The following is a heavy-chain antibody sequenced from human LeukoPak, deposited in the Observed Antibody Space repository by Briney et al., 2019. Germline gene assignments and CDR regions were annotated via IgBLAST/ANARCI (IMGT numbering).Heavy chain of an antibody. CDR3: ARGPGYCSGGSCYRIINYYGMDV. CDR2: INHSGST. CDR1: GGSFSGYY. V-gene: IGHV4-34*01. D-gene: IGHD2-15*01. Sequence: SETLSLTCAVYGGSFSGYYWSWIRQPPGKGLEWIGEINHSGSTNYNPSLKSRVTISVDTSKNQFSLKLSSVTAADTAVYYCARGPGYCSGGSCYRIINYYGMDVWGKETTVTVSS. J-gene: IGHJ6*04.